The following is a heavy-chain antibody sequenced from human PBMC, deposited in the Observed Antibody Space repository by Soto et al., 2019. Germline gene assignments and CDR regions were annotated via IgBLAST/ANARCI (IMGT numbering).Heavy chain of an antibody. CDR3: ATRYGSGSLYYYGMDV. V-gene: IGHV3-48*02. D-gene: IGHD3-10*01. CDR2: ISSSSSTI. CDR1: GFTFSSYS. J-gene: IGHJ6*02. Sequence: GSLRLSCAASGFTFSSYSMNWVRQAPGKGLEWVSYISSSSSTIYYADSVKGRFTISRDNAKNSLYLQMNSLRDEDTAVYYCATRYGSGSLYYYGMDVWGQGTTVTVSS.